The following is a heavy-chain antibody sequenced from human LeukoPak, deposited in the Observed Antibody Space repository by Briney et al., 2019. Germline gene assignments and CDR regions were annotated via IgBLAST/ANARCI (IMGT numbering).Heavy chain of an antibody. J-gene: IGHJ4*02. CDR3: ARARRYNYDILTGYPSYFDY. CDR2: IYYSGST. Sequence: PSQTLSLTCTVSGGSISSGDYYWSWIRQPPGKGLEWIGYIYYSGSTYYNPSLKSRVTISVYTSKNQFSLKLSSVTAADTAVYYCARARRYNYDILTGYPSYFDYWGQGTLVTVSS. V-gene: IGHV4-30-4*01. CDR1: GGSISSGDYY. D-gene: IGHD3-9*01.